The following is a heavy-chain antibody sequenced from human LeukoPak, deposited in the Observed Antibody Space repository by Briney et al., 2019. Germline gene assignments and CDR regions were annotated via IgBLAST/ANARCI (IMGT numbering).Heavy chain of an antibody. CDR2: ISSNGSTI. D-gene: IGHD3-10*01. CDR3: ARAAELLWFGELPHLDY. Sequence: GGSLRLSCAASGFTFSSYEMNWVRQAPGKGLEWASYISSNGSTIYYAGSVKGRFTISRDNAKNSLYLQMNSLRAEDTAVYYCARAAELLWFGELPHLDYWGQGTLVTVSS. CDR1: GFTFSSYE. V-gene: IGHV3-48*03. J-gene: IGHJ4*02.